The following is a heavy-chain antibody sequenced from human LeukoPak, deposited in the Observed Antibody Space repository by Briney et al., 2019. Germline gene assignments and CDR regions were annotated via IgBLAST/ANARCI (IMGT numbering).Heavy chain of an antibody. CDR3: ARGKAFDV. CDR2: TYYRSEVYN. CDR1: GDSVSNNSGA. V-gene: IGHV6-1*01. J-gene: IGHJ3*01. Sequence: SQTLSLTCAISGDSVSNNSGAWNWIRQSPSRGLEWLGRTYYRSEVYNDYAVSVKSRIIINPDTSKNQFSLQLNSVTPEDTAVYYCARGKAFDVWGQGTLVTVSS.